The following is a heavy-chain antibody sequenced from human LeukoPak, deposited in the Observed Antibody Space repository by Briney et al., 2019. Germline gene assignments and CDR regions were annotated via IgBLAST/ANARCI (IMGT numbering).Heavy chain of an antibody. CDR2: ISSNGGST. J-gene: IGHJ4*02. V-gene: IGHV3-64*05. CDR3: VKATYASGRYFDY. CDR1: GFTFSSYA. D-gene: IGHD3-10*01. Sequence: GGTLRLSCSASGFTFSSYAMHWARQPPGKGLEYVFDISSNGGSTYYADSVKGRFTISRDNSKNTLYVQMSSLGAEDTAVYYCVKATYASGRYFDYWGQGTLVTVSS.